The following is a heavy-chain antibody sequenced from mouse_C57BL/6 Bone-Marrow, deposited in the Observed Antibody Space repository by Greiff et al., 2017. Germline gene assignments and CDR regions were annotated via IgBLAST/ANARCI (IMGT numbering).Heavy chain of an antibody. V-gene: IGHV1-7*01. J-gene: IGHJ3*01. CDR2: INPSSGYT. CDR3: ARWSLRRGFAY. CDR1: GYTFTSYW. Sequence: VQLSCKASGYTFTSYWMHWVKQRPGQGLEWIGYINPSSGYTKYNQKFKDKATLTADKSSSTAYMQLSSLTYEDSAVYYCARWSLRRGFAYWGQGTLVTVSA. D-gene: IGHD1-2*01.